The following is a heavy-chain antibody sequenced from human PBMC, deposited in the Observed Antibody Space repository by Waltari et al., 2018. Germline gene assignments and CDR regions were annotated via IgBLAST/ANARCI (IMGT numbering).Heavy chain of an antibody. J-gene: IGHJ4*02. V-gene: IGHV4-38-2*02. D-gene: IGHD3-10*01. CDR3: ARDRGPGGDCDY. Sequence: QVQLQESGPGLVKPSETLSLTCTVSGYSISSGYYWGWIRQPPGKGLEWIGSIYHSGSTHYNPSLKIRVTISVDTSKNQFSLRLSSVTAADTAGYYGARDRGPGGDCDYWGQGTLVTVSS. CDR2: IYHSGST. CDR1: GYSISSGYY.